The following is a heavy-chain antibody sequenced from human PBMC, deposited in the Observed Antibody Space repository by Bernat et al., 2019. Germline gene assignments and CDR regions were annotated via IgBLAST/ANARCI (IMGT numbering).Heavy chain of an antibody. CDR1: GFTVSSNY. V-gene: IGHV3-53*05. J-gene: IGHJ6*03. CDR2: IYSGGST. CDR3: AREARQGIAVAGTLTFEYYYYMDV. D-gene: IGHD6-19*01. Sequence: EVQLVETGGGLIQPGGSLRLSCAASGFTVSSNYMSWVRQAPGKGLEWVSVIYSGGSTYYADSVKGRFTISRDNSKNTLYLQMNSLRAEDTAVYYCAREARQGIAVAGTLTFEYYYYMDVWGKGTTVTVSS.